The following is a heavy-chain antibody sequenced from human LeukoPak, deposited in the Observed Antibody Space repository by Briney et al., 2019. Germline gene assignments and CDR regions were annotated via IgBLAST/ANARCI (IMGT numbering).Heavy chain of an antibody. J-gene: IGHJ4*02. CDR3: ARDRGSGYGFEDFAY. V-gene: IGHV3-30*03. D-gene: IGHD3-22*01. CDR2: ISYDGSNK. CDR1: GFTFSTYG. Sequence: GGSLRLSCAASGFTFSTYGMHWVRQAPGKGLEWVAVISYDGSNKYYADSVKGRFTISRDNAKNSLYLQMNSLRAGDTAVYYCARDRGSGYGFEDFAYWGQGTLVTVSS.